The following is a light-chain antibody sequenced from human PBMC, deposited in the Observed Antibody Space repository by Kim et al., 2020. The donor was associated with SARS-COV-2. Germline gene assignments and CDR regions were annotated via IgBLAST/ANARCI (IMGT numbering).Light chain of an antibody. CDR1: QSVNGY. CDR3: QQSYSAPPT. Sequence: ASLEDRVTITCRASQSVNGYLNWYQQKPGRAPKLLIYATSTLQSGVPSRFSGSGSGTAFSLTISSLQPEDFATYYCQQSYSAPPTFGQGTKVDIK. V-gene: IGKV1-39*01. J-gene: IGKJ1*01. CDR2: ATS.